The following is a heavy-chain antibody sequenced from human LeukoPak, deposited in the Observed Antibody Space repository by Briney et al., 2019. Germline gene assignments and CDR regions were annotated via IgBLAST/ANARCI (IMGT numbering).Heavy chain of an antibody. CDR2: INPKSAGT. D-gene: IGHD6-13*01. J-gene: IGHJ4*02. V-gene: IGHV1-2*02. CDR3: ARTLYIEAAPGGFDY. Sequence: ASVKVSCKASGYTFSGHYMHWVPQAPRQGLEGMVWINPKSAGTNFAQRFQGRVTMTRDTSISTVYMELSRLRSDDTALYYCARTLYIEAAPGGFDYWGQGTLVTVSS. CDR1: GYTFSGHY.